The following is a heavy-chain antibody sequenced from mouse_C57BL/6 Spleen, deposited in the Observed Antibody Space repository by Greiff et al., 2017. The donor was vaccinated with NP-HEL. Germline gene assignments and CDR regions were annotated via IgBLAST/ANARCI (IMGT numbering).Heavy chain of an antibody. V-gene: IGHV1-69*01. J-gene: IGHJ2*02. Sequence: QVQLQQPGAELVMPGASVKLSCKASGYTFTSYWMHWVKQRPGQGLEWIGEIDPSDSYTNYNQKFKGKSTLTVDKSSSTAYMQLSSLTSEDSAVYYCASSLPHFVLWGKGTSLTVFS. D-gene: IGHD2-1*01. CDR2: IDPSDSYT. CDR1: GYTFTSYW. CDR3: ASSLPHFVL.